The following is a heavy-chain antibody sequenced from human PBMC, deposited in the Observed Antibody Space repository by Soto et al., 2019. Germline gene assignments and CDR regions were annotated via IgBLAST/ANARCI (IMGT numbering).Heavy chain of an antibody. V-gene: IGHV3-33*01. CDR3: ARRGRVPGRNSAAYYFAE. CDR1: AFSFGSYG. Sequence: PVWSVRLRCAVSAFSFGSYGLHWVGQAPGKGLEWVAVIWYDGSNKYYADSVKGRFTISRDNSKNTLYLKMNSLRAEDTAVYYCARRGRVPGRNSAAYYFAEWGTRTRVTVS. J-gene: IGHJ1*01. D-gene: IGHD1-26*01. CDR2: IWYDGSNK.